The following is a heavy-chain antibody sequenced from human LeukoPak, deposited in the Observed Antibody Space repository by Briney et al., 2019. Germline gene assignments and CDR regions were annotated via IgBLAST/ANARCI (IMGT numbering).Heavy chain of an antibody. CDR3: ARARADVVVVIATTLVSDYYYYMDV. CDR2: IYTSGST. J-gene: IGHJ6*03. V-gene: IGHV4-61*02. D-gene: IGHD2-15*01. CDR1: GGSISSGSYY. Sequence: SQTLSLTCTVSGGSISSGSYYWRWLRQPAGKGLEWIGRIYTSGSTNYNPSLKSRVTISVDTSKNQFSLKLSSVTAADTAVYYCARARADVVVVIATTLVSDYYYYMDVWGKGTTVTVSS.